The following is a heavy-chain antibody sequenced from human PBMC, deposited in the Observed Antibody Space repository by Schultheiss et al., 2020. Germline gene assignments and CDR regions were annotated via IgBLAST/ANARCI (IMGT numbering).Heavy chain of an antibody. CDR1: GYTFTSYY. CDR3: ARVNGYCSSTSCSYYYGMDV. D-gene: IGHD2-2*03. J-gene: IGHJ6*02. CDR2: INPSGGST. Sequence: AAVKVSCKASGYTFTSYYMHWVRQAPGQGLEWMGIINPSGGSTSYAQKFQGRVTMTRDTSTSTVYMELSSLRSEDTAVYYCARVNGYCSSTSCSYYYGMDVWAKGPRSPSP. V-gene: IGHV1-46*01.